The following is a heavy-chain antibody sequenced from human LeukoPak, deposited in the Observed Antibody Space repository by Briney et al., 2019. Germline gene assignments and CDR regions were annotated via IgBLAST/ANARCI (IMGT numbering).Heavy chain of an antibody. CDR2: IYYSGST. V-gene: IGHV4-59*01. Sequence: PSETLSLTCTVSGDSITRYYWSWIRQPPGKGLEWIGYIYYSGSTNYNPSLKSRVTISVDTSKNQFSLKLSPVTAADTAVYYCARDRPAPMTTETLDAFDIWGQGTMVTVSS. CDR3: ARDRPAPMTTETLDAFDI. J-gene: IGHJ3*02. CDR1: GDSITRYY. D-gene: IGHD4-17*01.